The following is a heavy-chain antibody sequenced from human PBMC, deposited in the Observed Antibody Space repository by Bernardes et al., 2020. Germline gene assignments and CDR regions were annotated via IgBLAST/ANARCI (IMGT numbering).Heavy chain of an antibody. J-gene: IGHJ6*02. Sequence: SEPLSLTCAVYGGSFSGDYWSWIRQRPGKGLEWIGEINHSGSTNYNPSLKSRVTISVDTSKNQFSLKLSSVTAADTAVYYCARWKYNWNRYYYYGMDVWGQGTTVTVSS. CDR1: GGSFSGDY. CDR2: INHSGST. V-gene: IGHV4-34*01. CDR3: ARWKYNWNRYYYYGMDV. D-gene: IGHD1-20*01.